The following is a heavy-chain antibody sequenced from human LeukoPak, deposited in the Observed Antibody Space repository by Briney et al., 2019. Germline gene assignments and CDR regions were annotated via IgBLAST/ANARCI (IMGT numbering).Heavy chain of an antibody. J-gene: IGHJ4*02. CDR3: AKDIRDDSSTTTLDY. CDR1: GFTFSSYG. Sequence: GRSLRLSCAASGFTFSSYGMHWVRQAPGKGLEWVAVIWYDGSNKYYADSVKGRFTISRDNSKNTLYLQMNSLRAEDTAVYYCAKDIRDDSSTTTLDYWGQGTLVTVSS. CDR2: IWYDGSNK. D-gene: IGHD3-22*01. V-gene: IGHV3-33*06.